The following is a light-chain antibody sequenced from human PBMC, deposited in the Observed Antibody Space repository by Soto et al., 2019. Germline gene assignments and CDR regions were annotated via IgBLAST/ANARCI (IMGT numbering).Light chain of an antibody. J-gene: IGKJ1*01. CDR3: QQYNSYPWT. CDR1: QSISSR. Sequence: DIQMTQSPSTLSASVGDRVSIPCRASQSISSRLAWYQQKPGKAPKLLIYDASSLESGVPSRFSGSGSGTEFTLTISSLQPDDFATYYCQQYNSYPWTFGQGTKVDIK. CDR2: DAS. V-gene: IGKV1-5*01.